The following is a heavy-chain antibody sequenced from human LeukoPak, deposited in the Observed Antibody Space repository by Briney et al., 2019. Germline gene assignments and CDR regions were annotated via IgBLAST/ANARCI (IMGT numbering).Heavy chain of an antibody. CDR3: ARPPTVVTPAGFDY. J-gene: IGHJ4*02. V-gene: IGHV3-74*01. CDR1: GFTFSSYW. Sequence: PGGSLRLSCAASGFTFSSYWMHWVRQAPGKGLVWVSRINTDGSRTGYADSVKGRFTISRDSAKNTLYLQMNSLRADDTAVYYCARPPTVVTPAGFDYWGQGTLVTVSS. CDR2: INTDGSRT. D-gene: IGHD4-23*01.